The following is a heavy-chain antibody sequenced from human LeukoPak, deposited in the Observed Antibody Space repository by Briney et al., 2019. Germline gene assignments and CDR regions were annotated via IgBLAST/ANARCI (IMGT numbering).Heavy chain of an antibody. D-gene: IGHD4-17*01. J-gene: IGHJ4*02. CDR3: AKDQAPYGDYGKYYFDY. CDR1: GFTFSSYA. CDR2: ISGSGGST. Sequence: GGSLRLSCAASGFTFSSYAMSWVRQAPGKGLEWVSAISGSGGSTYYADSVKGRFTISRDNSKNTLYLQMNSLRAEDTAIYYCAKDQAPYGDYGKYYFDYWGQGTLVTVSS. V-gene: IGHV3-23*01.